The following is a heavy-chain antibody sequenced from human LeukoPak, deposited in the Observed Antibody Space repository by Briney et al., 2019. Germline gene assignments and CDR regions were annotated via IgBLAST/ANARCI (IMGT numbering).Heavy chain of an antibody. V-gene: IGHV4-61*01. Sequence: SQTLSLTCTVSGGSISSGSYYWSWIRQPPGKGLEWIGYIYYSGSTNYNPSLKSRVTISVDTSKNQFSLKLSSVTAADTAVYYCARVLDLGSSSWYYYFDYWGQGTLVTVSS. D-gene: IGHD6-13*01. J-gene: IGHJ4*02. CDR3: ARVLDLGSSSWYYYFDY. CDR2: IYYSGST. CDR1: GGSISSGSYY.